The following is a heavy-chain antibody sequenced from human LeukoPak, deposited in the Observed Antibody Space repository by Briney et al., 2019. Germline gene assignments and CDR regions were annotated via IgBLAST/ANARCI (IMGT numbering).Heavy chain of an antibody. CDR2: ISAYNGNT. D-gene: IGHD3-3*01. CDR3: ARDRVSYYDFWSGYSDAFDI. J-gene: IGHJ3*02. V-gene: IGHV1-18*01. Sequence: ASVKVSCKASGYTFTSYGISWVRQAPEQGLEWMGWISAYNGNTNYAQKLQGRVTMTTDTSTSTAYMELRSLRAEDTAVYYCARDRVSYYDFWSGYSDAFDIWGQGTMVTVSS. CDR1: GYTFTSYG.